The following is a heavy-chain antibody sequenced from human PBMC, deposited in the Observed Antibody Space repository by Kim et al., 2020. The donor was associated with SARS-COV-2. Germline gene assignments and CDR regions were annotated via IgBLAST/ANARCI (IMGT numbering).Heavy chain of an antibody. J-gene: IGHJ6*02. CDR3: ARDQHRIAVAGIRYYYYGMDV. D-gene: IGHD6-19*01. CDR1: GGSFSGYY. Sequence: SETLSLTCAVYGGSFSGYYWSWIRQPPGKGLEWIGEINHSGSTNYNPSLKSRVTISVDTSKNQFSLKLSSVTAADTAVYYCARDQHRIAVAGIRYYYYGMDVWGQGTTVTVSS. V-gene: IGHV4-34*01. CDR2: INHSGST.